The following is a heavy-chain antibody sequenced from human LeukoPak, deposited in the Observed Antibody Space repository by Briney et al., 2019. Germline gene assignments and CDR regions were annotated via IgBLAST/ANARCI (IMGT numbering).Heavy chain of an antibody. D-gene: IGHD3-22*01. V-gene: IGHV1-18*01. J-gene: IGHJ4*02. Sequence: ASVKVSCKASGYTFTSYGISWVRQAPGQGLEWMGWISAYTGNTNYAQKLQGRVTMTTDTSTSTAYMELRSLRSDDTAVYYCARGGTHYYDSSGCVDWGQGTLVTVSS. CDR2: ISAYTGNT. CDR3: ARGGTHYYDSSGCVD. CDR1: GYTFTSYG.